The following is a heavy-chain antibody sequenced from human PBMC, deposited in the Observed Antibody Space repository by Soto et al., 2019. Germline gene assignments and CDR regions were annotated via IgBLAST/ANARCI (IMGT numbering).Heavy chain of an antibody. CDR3: ARICVDCSGGSCYSGYYYGMDV. Sequence: SETLSLTCTVSGGSISSSSYYWGWIRQPPGKGLEWIGSIYYSGSTYYNPSLKGRVTISVDTSKNQFSLKLSSVTAADTAVYYCARICVDCSGGSCYSGYYYGMDVWGQGTTVTVSS. D-gene: IGHD2-15*01. CDR2: IYYSGST. CDR1: GGSISSSSYY. J-gene: IGHJ6*02. V-gene: IGHV4-39*01.